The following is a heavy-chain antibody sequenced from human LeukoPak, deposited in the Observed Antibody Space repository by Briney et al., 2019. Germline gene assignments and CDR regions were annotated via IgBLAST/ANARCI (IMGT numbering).Heavy chain of an antibody. Sequence: GGSLRLSCAASRFTFSSYSMNWVRQAPGKGLEWVSSISSSGSYIYYADSVKGRFTISRDNAKNSLYLQMNSLRAEDTAVYYCARDLSYGSGSHDYWGQGTLVTVSS. CDR1: RFTFSSYS. J-gene: IGHJ4*02. CDR2: ISSSGSYI. V-gene: IGHV3-21*01. CDR3: ARDLSYGSGSHDY. D-gene: IGHD3-10*01.